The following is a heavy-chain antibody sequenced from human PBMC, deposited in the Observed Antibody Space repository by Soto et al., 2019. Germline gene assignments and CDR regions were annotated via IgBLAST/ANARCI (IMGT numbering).Heavy chain of an antibody. CDR1: GYSFTSYW. CDR2: IYPGDSDT. D-gene: IGHD6-19*01. CDR3: ARAGEYSSGWWSDAFDI. Sequence: RGESLKISCKGSGYSFTSYWIGWVRQMPGKGLEWMGIIYPGDSDTRYSPSFQGQVTISADKSISTAYLQWSSLKASDTAMYYCARAGEYSSGWWSDAFDIWGQGTMVTVSS. V-gene: IGHV5-51*01. J-gene: IGHJ3*02.